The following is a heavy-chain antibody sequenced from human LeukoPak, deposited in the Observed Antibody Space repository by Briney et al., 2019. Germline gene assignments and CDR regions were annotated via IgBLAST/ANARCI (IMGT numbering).Heavy chain of an antibody. J-gene: IGHJ4*02. Sequence: RTSETLSLTCAVYGGSFSGYYWSWIRQPPGKGLEWIGEINHSGSTNYNPSLKSRVTISVDTSKNQFSLKLSSVTAADTAVYYCASSSIAAAGTFVDYWGQGTLVTVSS. CDR1: GGSFSGYY. CDR2: INHSGST. V-gene: IGHV4-34*01. D-gene: IGHD6-13*01. CDR3: ASSSIAAAGTFVDY.